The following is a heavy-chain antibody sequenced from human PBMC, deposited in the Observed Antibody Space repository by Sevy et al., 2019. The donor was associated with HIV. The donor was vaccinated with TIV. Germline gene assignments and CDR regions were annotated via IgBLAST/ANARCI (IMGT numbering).Heavy chain of an antibody. Sequence: SETLSLTCAVYGGSFSGYYWSWIRQPPGKGLEWIGEINHSGSTNYNPSLKSRVTISVDTSKNQFSLKLSSVTPADTAVYYCARGPYSSGWYSGGAGRLFDYWGQGTLVTVSS. CDR1: GGSFSGYY. CDR3: ARGPYSSGWYSGGAGRLFDY. CDR2: INHSGST. D-gene: IGHD6-19*01. V-gene: IGHV4-34*01. J-gene: IGHJ4*02.